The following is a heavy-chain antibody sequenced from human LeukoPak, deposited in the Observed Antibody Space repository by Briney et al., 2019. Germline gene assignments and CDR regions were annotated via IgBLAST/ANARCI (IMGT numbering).Heavy chain of an antibody. CDR3: ATQRYCSSTSCPQLNYYYGMDV. CDR2: IYYSGST. D-gene: IGHD2-2*01. V-gene: IGHV4-59*01. J-gene: IGHJ6*02. Sequence: SETLSLTCTVSGGSISRYYWSWIRQPPGKGLEWIGYIYYSGSTNYNPSLRSRVTISVDTSKNQFSLKLSSVTAADTAVYYCATQRYCSSTSCPQLNYYYGMDVWGQGTTVTVSS. CDR1: GGSISRYY.